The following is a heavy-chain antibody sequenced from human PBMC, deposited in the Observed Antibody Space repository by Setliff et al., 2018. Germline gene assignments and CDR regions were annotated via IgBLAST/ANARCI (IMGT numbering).Heavy chain of an antibody. V-gene: IGHV1-69*05. D-gene: IGHD4-4*01. CDR1: GGTFSNYG. J-gene: IGHJ6*03. CDR3: ARGTTNLNYYYYMDV. CDR2: TIPLFGTT. Sequence: SVKVSCRASGGTFSNYGVSWVRQAPGQGLEWMGGTIPLFGTTDYAQKFRGRVTIITDESTSTAYMELNSLTSEDTAVYYCARGTTNLNYYYYMDVWGKGTTVTVSS.